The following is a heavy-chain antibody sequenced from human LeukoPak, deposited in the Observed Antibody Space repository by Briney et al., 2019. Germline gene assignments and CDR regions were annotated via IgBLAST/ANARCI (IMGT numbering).Heavy chain of an antibody. V-gene: IGHV3-7*05. CDR2: IKQEVSEK. Sequence: PVGALRVSCVPSLFTFSSYWMSSVRQAPGKGREWVANIKQEVSEKYYVESVKGRFPISRDNAKKSLYLQMNSLKAEDTAVYYCARGGGSPNCWGQGTLVTVSS. CDR3: ARGGGSPNC. J-gene: IGHJ4*02. D-gene: IGHD3-16*01. CDR1: LFTFSSYW.